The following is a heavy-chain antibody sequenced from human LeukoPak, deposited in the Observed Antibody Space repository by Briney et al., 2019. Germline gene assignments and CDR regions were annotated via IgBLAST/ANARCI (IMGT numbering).Heavy chain of an antibody. CDR1: GGSISRYY. CDR3: ARVRQSYSSGWTDY. D-gene: IGHD6-19*01. J-gene: IGHJ4*02. Sequence: SETLSLTCTVSGGSISRYYWSWIRRPPGKGLEWIGYIDDSGNTNYNPSLKSQVTISVDKSKNQFSLKLSFVTAADTAMYYCARVRQSYSSGWTDYWGQGTLVTVSS. V-gene: IGHV4-59*01. CDR2: IDDSGNT.